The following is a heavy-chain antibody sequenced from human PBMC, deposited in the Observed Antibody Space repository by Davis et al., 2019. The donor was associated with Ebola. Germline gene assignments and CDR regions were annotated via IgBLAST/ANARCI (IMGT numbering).Heavy chain of an antibody. V-gene: IGHV6-1*01. D-gene: IGHD5-18*01. CDR1: GDSVSSNSAA. J-gene: IGHJ4*02. CDR2: THYRSKWYN. CDR3: ARDRRQLWLRYFDY. Sequence: SCAISGDSVSSNSAAWNWIRQSPSRGLEWLGRTHYRSKWYNDYAVSVKSRITINPDTSKNQFSLQLNSVTPEDTAVYYCARDRRQLWLRYFDYWGQGTLVTVSS.